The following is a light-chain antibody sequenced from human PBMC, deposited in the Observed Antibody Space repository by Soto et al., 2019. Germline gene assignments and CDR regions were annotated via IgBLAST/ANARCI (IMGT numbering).Light chain of an antibody. CDR3: SSFTTSDTWV. CDR1: GSDFGRYNR. J-gene: IGLJ3*02. CDR2: EVT. Sequence: QSALTQPPSVSGSPGQSVTISCTGTGSDFGRYNRVSWYQHTPGTAPKLLIYEVTNRPSGVPDRFSGSRSGNTASLTISGLQAEDDADYYCSSFTTSDTWVLGGGTKLTV. V-gene: IGLV2-18*02.